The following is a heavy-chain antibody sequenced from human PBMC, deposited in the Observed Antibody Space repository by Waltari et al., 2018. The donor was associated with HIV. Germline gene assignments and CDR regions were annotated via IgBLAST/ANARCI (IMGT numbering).Heavy chain of an antibody. CDR1: GASISSGGYY. CDR3: ASRSGGSRRPFDY. Sequence: QVYLQESGPGLVKPSQTLSLTCTVPGASISSGGYYWNWIRQHPGKGLEWIGYISHSGSIYYNPSLKSRVTISIDTSKNQFSLKLTSVTAADTAVFYCASRSGGSRRPFDYWGQGTLVTVSS. V-gene: IGHV4-31*03. CDR2: ISHSGSI. J-gene: IGHJ4*02. D-gene: IGHD2-15*01.